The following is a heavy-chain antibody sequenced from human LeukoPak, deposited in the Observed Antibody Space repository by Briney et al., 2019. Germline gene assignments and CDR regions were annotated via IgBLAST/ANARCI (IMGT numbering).Heavy chain of an antibody. CDR1: GGSISSGSYY. Sequence: PSQTLSLTCTVSGGSISSGSYYWSWIRQPAGKGLEWIGRIYTSGSTNYNPSLKSRVTISVDTSKNQFSLKLSSVTAADTAVYYCARSWLQGLLDNWGQGTLVTVPS. D-gene: IGHD5-24*01. CDR3: ARSWLQGLLDN. J-gene: IGHJ4*02. V-gene: IGHV4-61*02. CDR2: IYTSGST.